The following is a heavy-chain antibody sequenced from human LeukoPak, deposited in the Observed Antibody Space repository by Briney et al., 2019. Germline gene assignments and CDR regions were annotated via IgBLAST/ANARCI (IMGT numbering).Heavy chain of an antibody. CDR1: GFTFDDYA. V-gene: IGHV3-9*01. CDR2: ISWNSGSI. D-gene: IGHD2-21*01. Sequence: GGSLRLSCAASGFTFDDYAMHWVRQAPGKGLEWVSDISWNSGSIGYADSVKGRFTISRDNAKNSLYLQMNSLRAEDTAVYYCARVVRSFDIWGQGTMVTVSS. J-gene: IGHJ3*02. CDR3: ARVVRSFDI.